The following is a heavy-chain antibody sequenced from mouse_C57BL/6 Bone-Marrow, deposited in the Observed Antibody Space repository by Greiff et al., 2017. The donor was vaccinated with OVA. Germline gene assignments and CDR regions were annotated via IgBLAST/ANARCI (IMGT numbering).Heavy chain of an antibody. J-gene: IGHJ4*01. CDR3: ARLDYYGSSYAMDY. V-gene: IGHV5-12*01. CDR2: ISNGGGST. D-gene: IGHD1-1*01. Sequence: DVMLVESGGGLVQPGGSLKLSCAASGFTFSDYYMYWVRQTPEKRLEWVAYISNGGGSTYYPDTVKGRFTISRDNAKNTLYLQMSRLKSEDTAMYYCARLDYYGSSYAMDYWGQGTSVTVSS. CDR1: GFTFSDYY.